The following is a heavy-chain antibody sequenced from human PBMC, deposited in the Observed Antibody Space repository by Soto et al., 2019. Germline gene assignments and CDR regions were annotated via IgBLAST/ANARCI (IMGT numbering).Heavy chain of an antibody. CDR3: ARDLNGYSGYGMDV. D-gene: IGHD5-12*01. J-gene: IGHJ6*01. Sequence: GALRLSCAASGFTFSSYSMNWVRQAPGKGLEWVSYISSSSSTIYYADSVKGRFNISRDNAKNSLYLQMSSPRDEDTAVYYCARDLNGYSGYGMDVWGQQTTFTVCS. CDR1: GFTFSSYS. V-gene: IGHV3-48*02. CDR2: ISSSSSTI.